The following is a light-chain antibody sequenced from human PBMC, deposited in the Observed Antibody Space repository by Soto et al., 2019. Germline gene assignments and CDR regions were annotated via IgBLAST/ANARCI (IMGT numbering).Light chain of an antibody. Sequence: DIQMTQSPSTLSASVGDRVTITCRASQSISSWLAWYQQKPGKAPKLLIYKASSLESGVPSRLSGSGSGTEFTLTISSLQPDDFATYYCQQYNSYSRRTFGQGTKVDIK. CDR3: QQYNSYSRRT. J-gene: IGKJ1*01. CDR1: QSISSW. V-gene: IGKV1-5*03. CDR2: KAS.